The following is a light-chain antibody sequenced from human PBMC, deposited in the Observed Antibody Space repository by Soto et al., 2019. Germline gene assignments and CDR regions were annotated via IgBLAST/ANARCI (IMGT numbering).Light chain of an antibody. CDR3: QQYNNWPRT. CDR2: GAS. CDR1: HTVNNNY. J-gene: IGKJ1*01. Sequence: EIVLTQSKGTLSLSPGERAILSCRASHTVNNNYLAWCQQKPGQAPRLLIYGASTRATGIPARFSGSGSGTEFTLTISSLQSEDFAVYYCQQYNNWPRTFGQGTKVDI. V-gene: IGKV3-15*01.